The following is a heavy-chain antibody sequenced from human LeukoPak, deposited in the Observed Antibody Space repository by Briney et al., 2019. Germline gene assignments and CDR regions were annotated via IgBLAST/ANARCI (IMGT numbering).Heavy chain of an antibody. D-gene: IGHD2-21*02. V-gene: IGHV1-8*01. CDR3: ARAIPFRYLLGGDYYERSSHGFDI. CDR2: INPNSKNT. CDR1: GYTFPRHD. J-gene: IGHJ3*02. Sequence: ASVKVSCKASGYTFPRHDVNWVRQATGQGLEWMGWINPNSKNTGYAQKFQGRVTLTTDTSTSTAYMELSSLDSEDTAVYYCARAIPFRYLLGGDYYERSSHGFDIWGQGTMITVSS.